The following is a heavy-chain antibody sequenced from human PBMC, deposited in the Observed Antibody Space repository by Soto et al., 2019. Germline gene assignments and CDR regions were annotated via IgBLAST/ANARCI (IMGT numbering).Heavy chain of an antibody. V-gene: IGHV4-61*01. D-gene: IGHD2-21*02. J-gene: IGHJ4*02. CDR2: IYSSGGT. CDR3: ARFLVPASRNTDFDY. CDR1: GCSVSGGTCY. Sequence: PSETQSLTSSFSGCSVSGGTCYLSCFRRPPGKALEWIGHIYSSGGTNYSPSLKSRVTISVDTSKNQFSLKLNSVTAADTAVYYCARFLVPASRNTDFDYWGQGTLVTVSS.